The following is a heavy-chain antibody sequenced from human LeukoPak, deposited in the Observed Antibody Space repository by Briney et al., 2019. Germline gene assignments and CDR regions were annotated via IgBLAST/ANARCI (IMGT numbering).Heavy chain of an antibody. CDR2: INPKSGKT. Sequence: GASVKVSCKASGYTFTNFDLNRVRQATGQGREWMGWINPKSGKTGYAQKFQGRVTMTRNTSISTAYMELSSLRSEDTAVYYCARRIAGRRGIRDLFDPWGQGTLVTVSS. CDR3: ARRIAGRRGIRDLFDP. CDR1: GYTFTNFD. J-gene: IGHJ5*02. D-gene: IGHD6-6*01. V-gene: IGHV1-8*01.